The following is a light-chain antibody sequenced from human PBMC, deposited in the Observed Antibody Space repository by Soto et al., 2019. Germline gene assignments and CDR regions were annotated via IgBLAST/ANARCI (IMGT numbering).Light chain of an antibody. CDR1: SGHSSYA. CDR2: LNSDGSH. CDR3: QTWATGIVV. J-gene: IGLJ2*01. V-gene: IGLV4-69*01. Sequence: QAVLTQSPSASASLGALVKLTCTLSSGHSSYAIAWHQQQPEKGPRYLMKLNSDGSHSKGDGIPDRFSGSSSGAERYLTISSLQSEDEADYYCQTWATGIVVFGGGTKVTVL.